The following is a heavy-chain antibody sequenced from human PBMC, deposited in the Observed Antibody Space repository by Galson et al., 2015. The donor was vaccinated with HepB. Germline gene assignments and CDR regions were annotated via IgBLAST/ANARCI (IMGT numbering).Heavy chain of an antibody. CDR2: INPSGGST. Sequence: SVKVSCKASGYTFTSYYMHWVRQAPGQGLEWMGIINPSGGSTSYAQKFQGRVTMTRDTSTSTVYMELSSLRSEDTAVYYCARDPTVHYGSGSYTPYFDYWGQGTLVTVSS. J-gene: IGHJ4*02. CDR1: GYTFTSYY. CDR3: ARDPTVHYGSGSYTPYFDY. V-gene: IGHV1-46*01. D-gene: IGHD3-10*01.